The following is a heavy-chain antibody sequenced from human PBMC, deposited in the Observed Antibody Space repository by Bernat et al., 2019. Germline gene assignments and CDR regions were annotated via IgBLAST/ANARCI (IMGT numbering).Heavy chain of an antibody. Sequence: EVQLVESGGGLVQPGGSLRLSCAASVFTFTNVWMNWVRQAPGKGLEWVGHIKSKADGATSDYAAPVKGRFAISRDDSNSTLYLQMNSLKTEDTAVYYCTTTRSSRYFDLWGRGTLVTVSS. V-gene: IGHV3-15*07. J-gene: IGHJ2*01. CDR3: TTTRSSRYFDL. CDR1: VFTFTNVW. CDR2: IKSKADGATS.